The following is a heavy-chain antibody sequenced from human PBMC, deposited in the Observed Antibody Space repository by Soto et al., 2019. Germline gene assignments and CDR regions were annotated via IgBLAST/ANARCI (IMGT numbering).Heavy chain of an antibody. CDR3: ASDWYYMDV. V-gene: IGHV3-48*01. Sequence: VESGGGLVQPGGSLRLSCAASGFTFSSYPMNWVRQAPGKGLEWVSYISSSSSTIYYADSVKGRFTISRDNAKNSLYLQMNSLRAEDTALYYCASDWYYMDVWGKGTTVSVSS. CDR2: ISSSSSTI. J-gene: IGHJ6*03. D-gene: IGHD2-21*01. CDR1: GFTFSSYP.